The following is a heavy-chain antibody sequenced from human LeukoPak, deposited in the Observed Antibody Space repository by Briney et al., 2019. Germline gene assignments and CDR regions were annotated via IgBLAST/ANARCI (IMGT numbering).Heavy chain of an antibody. J-gene: IGHJ6*03. D-gene: IGHD2-2*01. CDR3: ARGVEGYCSSTSCYPYYYYYYYMDV. Sequence: SETLSLTCAVYGGSFSGYYWSWLRQPPGKGREWLGEINHSGSTNYNPSLKSRVTISVDTSNNQFSLKLSSVTAADTAVYYCARGVEGYCSSTSCYPYYYYYYYMDVWGKGTTVTASS. CDR2: INHSGST. CDR1: GGSFSGYY. V-gene: IGHV4-34*01.